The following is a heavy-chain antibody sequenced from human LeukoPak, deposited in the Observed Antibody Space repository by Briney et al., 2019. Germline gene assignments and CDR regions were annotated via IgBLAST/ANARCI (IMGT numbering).Heavy chain of an antibody. V-gene: IGHV1-18*01. J-gene: IGHJ4*02. CDR2: ITTYNGDT. CDR3: VRGQSLNDY. CDR1: GYTFTTYA. Sequence: ASVTVSCKASGYTFTTYAISWVRQAPGRGLEWMGWITTYNGDTNYAQGLQGRVAMTTDTSTSTAYMELSSLRYDDTALYYCVRGQSLNDYWGQGTLVTVSS.